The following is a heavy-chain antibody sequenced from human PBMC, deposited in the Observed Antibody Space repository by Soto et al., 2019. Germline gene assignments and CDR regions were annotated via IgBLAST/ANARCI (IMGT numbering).Heavy chain of an antibody. CDR1: GFAFSSYV. V-gene: IGHV3-30-3*01. CDR2: ISNDGSHK. Sequence: QVQLVESGGGVVQPGRSLRLSCAASGFAFSSYVMHWVRQAPGKGLEWVAGISNDGSHKYYADSVKGRFTISRDNSKNMQFLQMTGLRAEDTAVYFCARVDVVLPDAAFDSWGQGSLVTVSS. CDR3: ARVDVVLPDAAFDS. D-gene: IGHD2-2*01. J-gene: IGHJ4*02.